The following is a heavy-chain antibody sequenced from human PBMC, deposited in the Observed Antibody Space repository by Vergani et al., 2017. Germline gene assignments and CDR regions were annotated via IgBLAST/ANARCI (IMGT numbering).Heavy chain of an antibody. Sequence: QLVESGGGLVKPGGSLSLSCVAPGFTFIHYSMNWCRQAPGKGLDWVASISGNNDDVYYADSVKGRFTSSRDNAKNSLYLDMSSLRAEDTAVYYCVRDVRVSRTWGQGTLVAVSS. J-gene: IGHJ3*01. CDR3: VRDVRVSRT. V-gene: IGHV3-21*01. CDR2: ISGNNDDV. CDR1: GFTFIHYS.